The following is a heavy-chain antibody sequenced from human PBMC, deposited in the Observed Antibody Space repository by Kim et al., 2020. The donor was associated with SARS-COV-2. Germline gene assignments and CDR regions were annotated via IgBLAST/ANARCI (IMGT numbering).Heavy chain of an antibody. Sequence: GGSLRLSCAASGFTFSSYAMSWVRQAPGKGLEWVSAISGSGGSTYYADSVKGRFTISRDNSKNTLYLQMNSLRAEDTAVYYCAKGIEQQLDSYYYYGMDVWGQGTTVTVSS. CDR2: ISGSGGST. J-gene: IGHJ6*02. CDR1: GFTFSSYA. V-gene: IGHV3-23*01. D-gene: IGHD6-13*01. CDR3: AKGIEQQLDSYYYYGMDV.